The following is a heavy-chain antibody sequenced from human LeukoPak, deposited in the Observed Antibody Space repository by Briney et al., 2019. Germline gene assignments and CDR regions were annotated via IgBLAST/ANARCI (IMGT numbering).Heavy chain of an antibody. CDR1: GFTFSSYW. V-gene: IGHV3-7*03. D-gene: IGHD3-22*01. CDR2: IKQDGSEK. CDR3: ARADYYDSSGYRPYYYYGMDV. Sequence: RGSLRLSCAASGFTFSSYWMSWVRQAPGKGLEWVANIKQDGSEKYYVDSVKGRFTISRDNAKNSLYLQMNSLRAEDTAVYYCARADYYDSSGYRPYYYYGMDVWGQGTTVTVSS. J-gene: IGHJ6*02.